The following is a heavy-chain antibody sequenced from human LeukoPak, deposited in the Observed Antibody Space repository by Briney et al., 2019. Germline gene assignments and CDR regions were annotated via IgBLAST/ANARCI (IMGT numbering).Heavy chain of an antibody. CDR1: GYTFTGYY. D-gene: IGHD6-13*01. Sequence: GASVKVSCKASGYTFTGYYMHWVRQAPGQGLEWMGWINPNSGGTNYAQKFQGRVTMTRDTSISTAYMELSRLRSDDTARYYCARSPPYTAATGYYYYYMDVWGRGTTVTVSS. CDR3: ARSPPYTAATGYYYYYMDV. CDR2: INPNSGGT. V-gene: IGHV1-2*02. J-gene: IGHJ6*03.